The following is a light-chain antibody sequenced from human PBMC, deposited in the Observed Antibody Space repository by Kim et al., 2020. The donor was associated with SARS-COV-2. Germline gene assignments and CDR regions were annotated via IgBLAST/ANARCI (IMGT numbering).Light chain of an antibody. Sequence: SVSPGQTANITCSGDKLGDKYAFWYQQKPGQSPVLVIYQDNKRPSGIPERFSGSNSANTATLTISGTQAMDEADYYCQAWDRSTAVFGEGTKVTVL. CDR2: QDN. CDR3: QAWDRSTAV. J-gene: IGLJ2*01. V-gene: IGLV3-1*01. CDR1: KLGDKY.